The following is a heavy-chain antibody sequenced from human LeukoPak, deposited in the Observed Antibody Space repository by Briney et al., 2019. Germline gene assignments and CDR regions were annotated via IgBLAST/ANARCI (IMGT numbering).Heavy chain of an antibody. Sequence: PGGSLRLSCAASGITFSSYAMNWVRQAPGKGLEWVSSISSSSSYIYYADSVKGRFTISRDNAKNSLYLQMNSLRAEDTAVYYCARDLSYGMDVWGQGTTVTVSS. CDR3: ARDLSYGMDV. V-gene: IGHV3-21*01. CDR1: GITFSSYA. J-gene: IGHJ6*02. CDR2: ISSSSSYI.